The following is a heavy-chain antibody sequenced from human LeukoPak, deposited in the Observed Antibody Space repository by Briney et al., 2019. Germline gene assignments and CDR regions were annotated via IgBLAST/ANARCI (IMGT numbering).Heavy chain of an antibody. CDR1: GFTFDDYA. V-gene: IGHV3-9*01. J-gene: IGHJ5*02. CDR3: AKLNH. CDR2: ISWNSGSI. Sequence: GRSLRLPCAASGFTFDDYAMHWVRQAPGKGLEWVSGISWNSGSIGYADSVKGRFTISRDNAKNSLYLQMNSLRAEDTALYYCAKLNHWGQGTLVTVSS.